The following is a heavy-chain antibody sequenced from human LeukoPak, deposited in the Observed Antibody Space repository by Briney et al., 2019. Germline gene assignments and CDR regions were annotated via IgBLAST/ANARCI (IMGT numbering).Heavy chain of an antibody. CDR3: AKVRDLDTVLGRFDN. J-gene: IGHJ5*02. CDR1: GFTFSSYA. CDR2: ISGNGGRT. Sequence: PGGSLRLSCAASGFTFSSYAMSWVRHAPGKGLEWVSVISGNGGRTYYADSVKGRFTISRDNSKNTLYLQMNSLRAEDTAVYYCAKVRDLDTVLGRFDNWGQGTLVTVSS. D-gene: IGHD5-18*01. V-gene: IGHV3-23*01.